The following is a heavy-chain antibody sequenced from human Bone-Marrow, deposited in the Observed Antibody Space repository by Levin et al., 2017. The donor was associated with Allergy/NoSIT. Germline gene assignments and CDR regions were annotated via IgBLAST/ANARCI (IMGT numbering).Heavy chain of an antibody. D-gene: IGHD6-6*01. V-gene: IGHV1-2*06. Sequence: PGESLKISCKASGYTFTGYYMHWVRQAPGQGLEWMGRINPNSGGTNYAQKFQGRVTMTRDTSISTAYMELSRLRSDDTAVYYCARVGGWGAAAPRWFDPWGQGTLVTVSS. CDR1: GYTFTGYY. J-gene: IGHJ5*02. CDR3: ARVGGWGAAAPRWFDP. CDR2: INPNSGGT.